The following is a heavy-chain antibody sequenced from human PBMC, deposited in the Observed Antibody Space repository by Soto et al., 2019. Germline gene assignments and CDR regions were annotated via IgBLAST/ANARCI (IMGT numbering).Heavy chain of an antibody. J-gene: IGHJ2*01. CDR1: GYTFTSNY. V-gene: IGHV1-46*03. CDR2: INPSDSST. D-gene: IGHD6-13*01. Sequence: QVHLVQSGAEVKKPGASVKLSCKASGYTFTSNYLYWVRQAPGQGLEWMGMINPSDSSTTYARKFQGRVTMSRDKATSTIYMEVTRLRSQDTAVYYCARGSSNCLWYFDLGGRGTLVTVSS. CDR3: ARGSSNCLWYFDL.